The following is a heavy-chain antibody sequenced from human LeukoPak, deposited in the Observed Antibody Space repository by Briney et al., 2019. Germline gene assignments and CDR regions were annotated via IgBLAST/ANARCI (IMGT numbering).Heavy chain of an antibody. CDR3: ARVHYDILTGYLEGRFDDY. V-gene: IGHV1-18*01. CDR1: GYTFTSYG. Sequence: GASVKVSCKASGYTFTSYGISWVRQAPGQGLEWTGWVSAYNGNTNYAQKLQGRVTMTTDTSTSTAYMELRSLRSDDTAVYYCARVHYDILTGYLEGRFDDYWGQGTLVTVSS. J-gene: IGHJ4*02. D-gene: IGHD3-9*01. CDR2: VSAYNGNT.